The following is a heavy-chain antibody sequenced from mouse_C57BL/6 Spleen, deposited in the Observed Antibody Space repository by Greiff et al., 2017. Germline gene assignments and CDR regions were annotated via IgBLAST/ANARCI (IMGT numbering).Heavy chain of an antibody. J-gene: IGHJ1*03. D-gene: IGHD2-1*01. V-gene: IGHV14-4*01. CDR2: IDPENGDT. CDR3: TTGGNYGNFDV. Sequence: EVQLKQSGAELVRPGASVKLSCTASGFNIKDDYMHWVKQRPEQGLEWIGWIDPENGDTEYASKFQGKATITADTSSNTAYLQLSSLTSEDTAVYYCTTGGNYGNFDVWGTGTTVTVSS. CDR1: GFNIKDDY.